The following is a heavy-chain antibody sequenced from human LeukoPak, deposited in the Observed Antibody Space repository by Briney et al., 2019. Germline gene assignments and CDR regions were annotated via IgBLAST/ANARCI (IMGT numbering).Heavy chain of an antibody. J-gene: IGHJ4*02. CDR1: GFTFSSFW. CDR2: INPAGSTT. Sequence: GGSLRLSCGASGFTFSSFWMTGVRQAPGQGLEWVANINPAGSTTDYVDSVRGRFTISRDNAKNSLFLQMNSLRAEDTAVYYCARENDYFDYWGQGTLVTVSS. CDR3: ARENDYFDY. V-gene: IGHV3-7*01.